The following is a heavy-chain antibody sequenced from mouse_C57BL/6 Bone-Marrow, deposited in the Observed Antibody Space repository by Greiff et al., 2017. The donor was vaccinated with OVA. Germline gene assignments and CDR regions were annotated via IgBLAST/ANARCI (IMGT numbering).Heavy chain of an antibody. Sequence: QVQLQQSGAELARPGASVKLSCKASGYTFTSYGISWVKQRTGQGLEWIGEIYPRSGNTYYNEKFKGKATLTADKSSSTAYMALRSLTSEDSAVYFCARDYGSSYGFAYWGQGTLVTVSA. J-gene: IGHJ3*01. CDR3: ARDYGSSYGFAY. CDR2: IYPRSGNT. CDR1: GYTFTSYG. D-gene: IGHD1-1*01. V-gene: IGHV1-81*01.